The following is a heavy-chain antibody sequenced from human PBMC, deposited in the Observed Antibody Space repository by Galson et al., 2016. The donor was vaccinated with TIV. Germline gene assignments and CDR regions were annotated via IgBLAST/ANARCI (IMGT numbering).Heavy chain of an antibody. J-gene: IGHJ3*02. D-gene: IGHD1-1*01. V-gene: IGHV4-4*07. Sequence: GKGLEWIGRIYTSGSTKYNPSLKGRVSMSVDTSKNQLSLKVNSVTAADTAMYYCARTGLPATTGAFDIWGQGTMVTVSS. CDR2: IYTSGST. CDR3: ARTGLPATTGAFDI.